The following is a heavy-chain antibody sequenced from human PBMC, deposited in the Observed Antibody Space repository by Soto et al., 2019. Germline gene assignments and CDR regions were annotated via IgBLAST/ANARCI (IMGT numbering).Heavy chain of an antibody. CDR2: IYYSGST. D-gene: IGHD3-16*01. J-gene: IGHJ3*01. CDR1: GGSVSSDSYN. V-gene: IGHV4-39*01. Sequence: QLQLQESGPGLVKPSETLSLTCTVSGGSVSSDSYNWDWIRQPPGKGLEWIGTIYYSGSTDYNPSLKSRVTISEDTSNHPFSLKVPSVTAADTAGYYCARFYVNAVDLWGRGATVTVS. CDR3: ARFYVNAVDL.